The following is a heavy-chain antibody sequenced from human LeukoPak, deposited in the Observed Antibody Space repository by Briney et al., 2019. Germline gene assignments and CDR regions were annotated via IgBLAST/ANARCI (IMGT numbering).Heavy chain of an antibody. D-gene: IGHD1-26*01. CDR2: INTNNGNL. CDR3: ARSDHNSWNAFDI. V-gene: IGHV1-8*03. Sequence: ASVKVSCKASGYTFVSDDINWVRQATGQGLEWMGWINTNNGNLGYTQKFQGRVTITRNTPISTAYMELSSLTSEDTAVYYCARSDHNSWNAFDIWGQGTLVTVSS. J-gene: IGHJ4*02. CDR1: GYTFVSDD.